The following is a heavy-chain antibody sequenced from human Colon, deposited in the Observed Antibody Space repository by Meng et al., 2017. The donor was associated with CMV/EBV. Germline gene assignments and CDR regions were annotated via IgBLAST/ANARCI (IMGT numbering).Heavy chain of an antibody. CDR3: ATSSRDIEVFDM. Sequence: SETLSLTCTVSGVSMNGHYWSWIRQSPGKGLEWIGFTYYIGSADIGTRYSPSFESRVSISLDTYKNQFSLRLNSVTAADTAVYFCATSSRDIEVFDMWGQGTKVTVSS. V-gene: IGHV4-59*11. CDR2: TYYIGSADIGT. J-gene: IGHJ3*02. D-gene: IGHD1-14*01. CDR1: GVSMNGHY.